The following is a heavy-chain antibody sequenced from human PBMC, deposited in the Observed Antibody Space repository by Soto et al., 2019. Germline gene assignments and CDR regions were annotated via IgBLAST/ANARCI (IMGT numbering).Heavy chain of an antibody. CDR3: ARDSGAALYGEDALDI. CDR2: VSTSIRST. J-gene: IGHJ3*02. V-gene: IGHV1-18*04. Sequence: QGKLVQSGPEVKKPGASVKVSCPASGYSFSGYDITWVRQAPGQGLEWLGWVSTSIRSTMSAEKLQGRLTMTTDTSTTTVYMELRRLSSDDSAVYYCARDSGAALYGEDALDIWGQGTMVSVSS. CDR1: GYSFSGYD. D-gene: IGHD3-10*01.